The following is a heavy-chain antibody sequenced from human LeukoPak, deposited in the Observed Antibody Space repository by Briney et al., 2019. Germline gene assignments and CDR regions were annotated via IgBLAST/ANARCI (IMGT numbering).Heavy chain of an antibody. Sequence: SETLSLTCTVSGDSISSGDYYWSWIRQSPGKGLEWIGYIYYTGSTYYNPSLKSRVTISVDTSKNQFSLKLSSVTAADTAVYYCARDGTYYYGSGSYSDWGQGTLVTVSS. CDR1: GDSISSGDYY. D-gene: IGHD3-10*01. CDR2: IYYTGST. J-gene: IGHJ4*02. CDR3: ARDGTYYYGSGSYSD. V-gene: IGHV4-30-4*01.